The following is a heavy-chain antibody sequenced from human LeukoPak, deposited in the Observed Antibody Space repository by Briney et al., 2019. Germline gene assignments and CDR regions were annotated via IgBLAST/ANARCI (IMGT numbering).Heavy chain of an antibody. CDR3: AREKPQVPVGAFDI. CDR2: ISAHNGNT. V-gene: IGHV1-18*01. D-gene: IGHD3-16*01. CDR1: GYTFTSYG. J-gene: IGHJ3*02. Sequence: ASVKVSCKASGYTFTSYGISWVRQAPGQGHEWMGWISAHNGNTNYAQKLQGRVTMTTDTSTSTAYMELRSLRSDDTAVYYCAREKPQVPVGAFDIWGQGTMVTVSS.